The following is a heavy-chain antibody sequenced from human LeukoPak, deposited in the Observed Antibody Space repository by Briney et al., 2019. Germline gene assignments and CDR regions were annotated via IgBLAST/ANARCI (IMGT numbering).Heavy chain of an antibody. CDR2: IYYSGST. CDR3: ARVRVSSSSHPWYFDY. V-gene: IGHV4-59*01. J-gene: IGHJ4*02. D-gene: IGHD6-19*01. Sequence: SETLSLTCTVSRGSMSSYYWSWIRQPPGKGLEWIGYIYYSGSTNYNPSLKSRVNISVDTSKNQFSLKPTSVTAADTAVYYCARVRVSSSSHPWYFDYWGQGTLATVSS. CDR1: RGSMSSYY.